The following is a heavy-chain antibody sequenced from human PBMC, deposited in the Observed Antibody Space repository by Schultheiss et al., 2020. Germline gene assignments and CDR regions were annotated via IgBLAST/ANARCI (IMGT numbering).Heavy chain of an antibody. J-gene: IGHJ4*02. CDR2: FKLSGTT. D-gene: IGHD4-17*01. V-gene: IGHV4-59*08. CDR3: ARWNTMSTAGLDY. Sequence: SETLSLTCTVSGGSISGNSWAWIRHPPGKTLEWIGYFKLSGTTHYNPTLTSRVTISVDTSKSQVSLRLSSVTAADTGIYYCARWNTMSTAGLDYWGRGTLVTVSS. CDR1: GGSISGNS.